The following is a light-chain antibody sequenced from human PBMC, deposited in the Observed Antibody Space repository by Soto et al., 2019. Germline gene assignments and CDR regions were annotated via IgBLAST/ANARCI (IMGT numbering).Light chain of an antibody. Sequence: EIVMTQSPATLSVSPGERATLSCRASQSVSSSSLAWYQQKPGQAPRLLIYGASNRATGIPARFSGSGSGTDFTLTIRSLEPGDFAVYYCQQRSNWPLITFGQGTRLEIK. CDR2: GAS. V-gene: IGKV3D-20*02. CDR3: QQRSNWPLIT. J-gene: IGKJ5*01. CDR1: QSVSSSS.